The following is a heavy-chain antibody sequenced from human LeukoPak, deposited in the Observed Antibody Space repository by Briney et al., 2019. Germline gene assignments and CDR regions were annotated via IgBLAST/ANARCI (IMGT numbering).Heavy chain of an antibody. CDR1: VGTFSSYA. CDR2: IIPIFGIA. CDR3: ARAGYCSGGSCFALDC. V-gene: IGHV1-69*04. J-gene: IGHJ4*02. Sequence: GSSVKVSCKASVGTFSSYAISWVRQAPGQGIEWMGRIIPIFGIANYAQKFQGRVTITADKSTSTAYMELSSLRSEDTAVYYCARAGYCSGGSCFALDCWGQGTLVTVSS. D-gene: IGHD2-15*01.